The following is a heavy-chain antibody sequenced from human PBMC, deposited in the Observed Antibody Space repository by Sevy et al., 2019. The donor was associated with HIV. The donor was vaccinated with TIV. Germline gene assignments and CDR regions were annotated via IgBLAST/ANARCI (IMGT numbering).Heavy chain of an antibody. CDR3: ARSPPYSSGWYGIDY. D-gene: IGHD6-19*01. V-gene: IGHV3-48*01. CDR1: GFTCSSYS. CDR2: ISRSSSTI. Sequence: GGSLRLSCAASGFTCSSYSMNWVRQAPGKGLEWVSYISRSSSTIYYVDSVKGRFTISRDNAKNSLYLQMNSLRAEDTAVYYCARSPPYSSGWYGIDYWGQGTLVTVSS. J-gene: IGHJ4*02.